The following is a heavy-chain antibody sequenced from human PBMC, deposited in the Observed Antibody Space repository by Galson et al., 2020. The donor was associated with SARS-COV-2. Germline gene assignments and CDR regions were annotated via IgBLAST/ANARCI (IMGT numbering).Heavy chain of an antibody. Sequence: ASVKVSCKTSGYTFTRYYVQWVRQAPGQGLEWMGVINPSGGSTSYAQEFQGRVTMTSDTSTSTVYMDLSSLRSEDTAVYYCARDLGTTRTVWGQGTLVTVSS. J-gene: IGHJ4*02. D-gene: IGHD1-1*01. CDR1: GYTFTRYY. CDR2: INPSGGST. V-gene: IGHV1-46*01. CDR3: ARDLGTTRTV.